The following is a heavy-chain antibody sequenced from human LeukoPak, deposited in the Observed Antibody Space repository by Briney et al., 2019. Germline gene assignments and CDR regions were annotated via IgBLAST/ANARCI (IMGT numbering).Heavy chain of an antibody. D-gene: IGHD2-2*01. Sequence: PGGSLRLSCAASGFTFSSYEMNWVRQAPGKGLEWVAVISYDGSNKYYADSVKGRFTISRDNSKNTLYLRMNSLRAEDTAVYYCAREKGGQLYYFDYWGQGTLVTVSS. CDR2: ISYDGSNK. CDR3: AREKGGQLYYFDY. V-gene: IGHV3-30-3*01. CDR1: GFTFSSYE. J-gene: IGHJ4*02.